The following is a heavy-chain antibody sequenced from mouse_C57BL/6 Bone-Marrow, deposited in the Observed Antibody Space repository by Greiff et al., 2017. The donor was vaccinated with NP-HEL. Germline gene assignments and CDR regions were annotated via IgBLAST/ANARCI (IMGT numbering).Heavy chain of an antibody. J-gene: IGHJ1*03. V-gene: IGHV1-78*01. D-gene: IGHD1-1*01. CDR1: GYTFTDHT. CDR3: ARWGYYGSSYPWYFDV. Sequence: VKLVESDAELVKPGASVKISCKVSGYTFTDHTIHWMKQRPEQGLEWIGYIYPRDGSTKYNEKFKGKATLTADKSSSTAYMQLNSLTSEDSAVYFCARWGYYGSSYPWYFDVWGTGTTVTVSS. CDR2: IYPRDGST.